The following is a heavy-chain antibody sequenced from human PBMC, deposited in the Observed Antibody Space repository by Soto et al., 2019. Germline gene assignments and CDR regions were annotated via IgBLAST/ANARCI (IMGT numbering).Heavy chain of an antibody. Sequence: GGSLRLSCAASGFTFSSYWMHWVRQAPGKGLVWVSRINSDGSSTSYADSVKGRFTISSDNAKNTLYLQMNSLRAEDTAVYYCARDSRELLWFGEIQSYYYYGMDVWGQGTTVTVSS. CDR3: ARDSRELLWFGEIQSYYYYGMDV. J-gene: IGHJ6*02. V-gene: IGHV3-74*01. CDR1: GFTFSSYW. CDR2: INSDGSST. D-gene: IGHD3-10*01.